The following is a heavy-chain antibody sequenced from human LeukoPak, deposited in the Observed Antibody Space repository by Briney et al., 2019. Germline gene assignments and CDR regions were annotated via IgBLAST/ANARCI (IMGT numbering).Heavy chain of an antibody. D-gene: IGHD5-12*01. CDR1: GGSISSGGYY. V-gene: IGHV4-31*03. J-gene: IGHJ5*02. Sequence: PSQTLSLTCTVSGGSISSGGYYWSWIRQHPGKGLEWIGYIYYSGSTYYNPSLKSRVTISEDTSKNQFSLKLSSVTAADTAVYYCAREGRGYSGYGSNWFDPWGQGTLVTVSS. CDR3: AREGRGYSGYGSNWFDP. CDR2: IYYSGST.